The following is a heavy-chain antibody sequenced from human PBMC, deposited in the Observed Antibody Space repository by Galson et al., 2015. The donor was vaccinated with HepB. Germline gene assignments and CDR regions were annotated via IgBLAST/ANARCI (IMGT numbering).Heavy chain of an antibody. D-gene: IGHD6-13*01. Sequence: SLRLSCAASGFTCDDYTLHWVRQAPGKGQDAVSLISWDSGSTYYPDSVKGRFTITRDNSKNSLYLQMNSLRTEDTALYYCAKVEEEYSSSWYDYWGQGTLVTVSS. CDR2: ISWDSGST. CDR3: AKVEEEYSSSWYDY. J-gene: IGHJ4*02. V-gene: IGHV3-43*01. CDR1: GFTCDDYT.